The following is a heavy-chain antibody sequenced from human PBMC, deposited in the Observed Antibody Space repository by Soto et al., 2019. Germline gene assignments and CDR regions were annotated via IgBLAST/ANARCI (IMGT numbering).Heavy chain of an antibody. Sequence: QVQLVQSGAEVKKPGSSVKVSCEASGGTFSSYSFSWVRQAPGQGLEWMGRVIPILGMANYAQKFQGRVTSTTDKSTSTVYMEKRSLRSEDTAVYYCARGGAVVVPGAVDRHNWFDPWGQGTLVTVSS. J-gene: IGHJ5*02. CDR2: VIPILGMA. D-gene: IGHD2-2*01. CDR1: GGTFSSYS. V-gene: IGHV1-69*02. CDR3: ARGGAVVVPGAVDRHNWFDP.